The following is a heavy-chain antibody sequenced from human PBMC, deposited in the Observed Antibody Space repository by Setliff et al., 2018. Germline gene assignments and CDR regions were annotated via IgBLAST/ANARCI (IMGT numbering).Heavy chain of an antibody. V-gene: IGHV1-69*11. Sequence: SVKVSCKASGGAFSSYALSWVRQAPGQGLEWMGRIIPVIDTTDYAQNFQGRVTITADELTRTVYMELSSLRSEDTAIYYCARELRSPYWHLDSWGQGTQVTVSS. D-gene: IGHD3-16*01. J-gene: IGHJ5*01. CDR1: GGAFSSYA. CDR2: IIPVIDTT. CDR3: ARELRSPYWHLDS.